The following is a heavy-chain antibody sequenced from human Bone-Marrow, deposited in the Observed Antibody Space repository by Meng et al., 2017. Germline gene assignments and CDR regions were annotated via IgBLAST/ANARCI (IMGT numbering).Heavy chain of an antibody. Sequence: GSLRLSCAVYGESFSGYYWRWIRQPPGKGLEWIGEINHSGSTNYNTCLKGRVTISVETSKIQFSLKLICVTAADTAVYYCAILPVRCGGVCRSDYWGQGTLVTVSS. CDR2: INHSGST. CDR3: AILPVRCGGVCRSDY. D-gene: IGHD2-21*02. V-gene: IGHV4-34*01. J-gene: IGHJ4*02. CDR1: GESFSGYY.